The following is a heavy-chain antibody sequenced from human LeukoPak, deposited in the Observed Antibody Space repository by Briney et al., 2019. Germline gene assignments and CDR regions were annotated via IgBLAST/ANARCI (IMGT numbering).Heavy chain of an antibody. V-gene: IGHV1-2*06. D-gene: IGHD2-15*01. Sequence: ASVKVSCKASGYTFTGYYMHWVRQAPGQGLEWMGRINPNSGCTNYAQKLQGRVTMTRDTSNSTAYMEMNRLRSDDTAVYYCARKSMGYCSGGSCYSDAFDIWGQGTMVTVSS. CDR1: GYTFTGYY. CDR2: INPNSGCT. CDR3: ARKSMGYCSGGSCYSDAFDI. J-gene: IGHJ3*02.